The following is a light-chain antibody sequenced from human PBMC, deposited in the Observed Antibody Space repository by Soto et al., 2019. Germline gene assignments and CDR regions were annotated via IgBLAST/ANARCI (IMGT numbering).Light chain of an antibody. CDR1: QNITTTS. CDR3: QQYNNWWT. V-gene: IGKV3-20*01. CDR2: GTS. Sequence: EIVLTQSPGTLSLSPGERATLSCRSSQNITTTSLTWYQQRPGQAPRLVIYGTSGRATGIPARFIGNGSGTEFTLTISSLQSEDFAVYYCQQYNNWWTFGQGTKVDIK. J-gene: IGKJ1*01.